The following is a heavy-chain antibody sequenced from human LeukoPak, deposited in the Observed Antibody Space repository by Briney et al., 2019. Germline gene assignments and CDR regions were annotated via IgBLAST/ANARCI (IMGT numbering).Heavy chain of an antibody. CDR1: GFTFSSYA. CDR2: ISYDGSNK. CDR3: AREWELLSGPKGDIDY. D-gene: IGHD1-26*01. Sequence: GGSLRLSCAASGFTFSSYAMHWVRQAPGKGLEWVAVISYDGSNKYYADSVKGRFTISGDNSKNTLYLQMNSLRAEDTAVYYCAREWELLSGPKGDIDYWGQGTLVTVSS. J-gene: IGHJ4*02. V-gene: IGHV3-30-3*01.